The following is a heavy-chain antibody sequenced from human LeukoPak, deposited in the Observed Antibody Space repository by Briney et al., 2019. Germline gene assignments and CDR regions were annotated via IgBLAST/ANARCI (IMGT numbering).Heavy chain of an antibody. CDR2: IYTSGST. V-gene: IGHV4-61*02. D-gene: IGHD1-14*01. Sequence: SQTLSLTCTVSGGSISSGSYYWSWIRQPAGKGLEWIGRIYTSGSTNYNPSLKSRVTISVDTSKNQFSLKLSSVTAADTAVYYCARWNHGFHWFDPWGQGTLVTVSS. J-gene: IGHJ5*02. CDR1: GGSISSGSYY. CDR3: ARWNHGFHWFDP.